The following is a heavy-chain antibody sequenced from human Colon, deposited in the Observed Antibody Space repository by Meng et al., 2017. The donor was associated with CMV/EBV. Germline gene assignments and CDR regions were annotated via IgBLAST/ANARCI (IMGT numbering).Heavy chain of an antibody. Sequence: DVQLVESGGGVVQPGGSLRLSCAASGFTFRSYWMHWVRQAPGKGLVWVSRINRDGSSTYYADSVKGRFTISRDNSKSTLYLQINSLRVEDTAVYYCAKEGRDGYNSNYYWGQGTLVTVSS. V-gene: IGHV3-74*01. CDR2: INRDGSST. J-gene: IGHJ4*02. D-gene: IGHD5-24*01. CDR1: GFTFRSYW. CDR3: AKEGRDGYNSNYY.